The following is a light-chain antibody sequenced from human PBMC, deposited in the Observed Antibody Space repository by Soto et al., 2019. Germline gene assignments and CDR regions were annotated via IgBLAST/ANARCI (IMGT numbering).Light chain of an antibody. CDR2: KAS. CDR1: QTISSW. CDR3: QQYNIGYT. Sequence: DIQMTQSPSTLSGSVGDRVTITCRASQTISSWLAWYQQKPGKAPKLLIYKASTLKSGVPSRFSGSGSGTEFTLTISSLQPEDFATYYCQQYNIGYTFGQGTKVDIK. J-gene: IGKJ2*01. V-gene: IGKV1-5*03.